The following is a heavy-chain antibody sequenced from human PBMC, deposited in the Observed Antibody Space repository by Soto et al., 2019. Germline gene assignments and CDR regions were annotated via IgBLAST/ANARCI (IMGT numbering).Heavy chain of an antibody. J-gene: IGHJ5*02. Sequence: PGVSLRLSCAASGFTFSSYAMSWVRQAPGKGLEWVSAISGSGGSTYYADSVKGRFTISRDNSKDTLYLQMNSLRAEDTAVYYCAKGPHTAMAGVGFDPWGQGTLVTVSS. D-gene: IGHD5-18*01. CDR3: AKGPHTAMAGVGFDP. CDR2: ISGSGGST. CDR1: GFTFSSYA. V-gene: IGHV3-23*01.